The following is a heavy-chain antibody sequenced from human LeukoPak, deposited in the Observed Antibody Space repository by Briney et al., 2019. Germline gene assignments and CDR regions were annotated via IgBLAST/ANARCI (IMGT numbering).Heavy chain of an antibody. V-gene: IGHV1-18*01. CDR2: ISGYNGNT. Sequence: ASVKVSCKASGYTFTSYGISWVRQAPGQGLEWMGWISGYNGNTNYAQKLQGWVTMTRDTSISTAYMELSRLRSDDTAVYYCARGYGSGSYYPFDYWGQGTLVTVSS. CDR1: GYTFTSYG. CDR3: ARGYGSGSYYPFDY. D-gene: IGHD3-10*01. J-gene: IGHJ4*02.